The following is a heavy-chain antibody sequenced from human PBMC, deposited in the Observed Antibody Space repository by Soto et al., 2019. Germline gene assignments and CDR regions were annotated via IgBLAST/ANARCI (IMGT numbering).Heavy chain of an antibody. CDR3: ARVASDYINSVDN. CDR1: GFTFNAYA. J-gene: IGHJ4*02. D-gene: IGHD4-4*01. V-gene: IGHV3-23*01. Sequence: EVQLLESGGGLVQPGGSLRLSCAASGFTFNAYAMTWVRQAPGKGLEWVPAIGGSGGNRYYADSVRGRFTISRDNSKDTVDLQMNSLRVEDTAVYYCARVASDYINSVDNWGQGILVTVSS. CDR2: IGGSGGNR.